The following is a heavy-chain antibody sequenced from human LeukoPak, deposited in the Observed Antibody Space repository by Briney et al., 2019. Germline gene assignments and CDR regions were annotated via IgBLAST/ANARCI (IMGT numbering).Heavy chain of an antibody. J-gene: IGHJ4*02. CDR3: SKDVVPDSGWDLDY. Sequence: GGSLRLSCTASGFSFSTYSMTWVRQGPGKGLEWVSSIYDSGSKTFYADSVKGRFTISRDNSKNTLYLQMNSLTAEDTAIYYCSKDVVPDSGWDLDYWGQGTLVTVSS. D-gene: IGHD6-19*01. CDR1: GFSFSTYS. V-gene: IGHV3-23*01. CDR2: IYDSGSKT.